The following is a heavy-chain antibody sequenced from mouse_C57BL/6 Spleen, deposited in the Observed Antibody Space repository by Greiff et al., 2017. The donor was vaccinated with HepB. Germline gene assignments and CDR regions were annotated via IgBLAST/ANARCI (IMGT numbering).Heavy chain of an antibody. CDR2: ISDGGSYT. J-gene: IGHJ2*01. D-gene: IGHD1-1*01. CDR3: ARDTNYYGYYFDY. Sequence: EVKLMESGGGLVKPGGSLKLSCAASGFTFSSYAMSWVRQTPEKRLEWVATISDGGSYTYYPDNVKGRFTISRDNAKNNLYLQMSHLKSEDTAMYYCARDTNYYGYYFDYWGQGTTLTVSS. CDR1: GFTFSSYA. V-gene: IGHV5-4*01.